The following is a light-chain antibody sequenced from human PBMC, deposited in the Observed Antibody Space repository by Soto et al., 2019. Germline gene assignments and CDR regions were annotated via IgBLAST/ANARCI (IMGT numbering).Light chain of an antibody. J-gene: IGLJ2*01. CDR3: SSYTSSSTLVV. V-gene: IGLV2-14*01. CDR1: SSDVGGYHY. CDR2: DVS. Sequence: QSALTQPASVSGSPGQSITISCTGTSSDVGGYHYVSWYQQHPGKAPKLMIYDVSNRPSGVSNRFSGSKSGNTASLTISGLQAEEEAAYYCSSYTSSSTLVVFGGGTKLTVL.